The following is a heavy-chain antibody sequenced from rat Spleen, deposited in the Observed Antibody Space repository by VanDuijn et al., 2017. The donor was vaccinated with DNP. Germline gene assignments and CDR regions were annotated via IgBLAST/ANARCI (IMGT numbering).Heavy chain of an antibody. CDR3: TRDPQRVSYFDY. CDR1: GFTFSNYD. CDR2: ITLGGATT. Sequence: EVQLVESGGTFVQPGGSLKLSCAASGFTFSNYDMAWVRQAPTKGLEWVAAITLGGATTYYGDAVKGRFTISRNNSNSTLYLQMDSLRSEDTATYYCTRDPQRVSYFDYWGQGVMVTVSS. J-gene: IGHJ2*01. V-gene: IGHV5S23*01. D-gene: IGHD1-10*01.